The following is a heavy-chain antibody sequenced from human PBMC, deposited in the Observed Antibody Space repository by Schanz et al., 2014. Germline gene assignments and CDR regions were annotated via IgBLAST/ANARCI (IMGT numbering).Heavy chain of an antibody. CDR3: ARGDMVRGVFDY. Sequence: SVKGRFTISRDNSKNTLYLQMNSLRTEDTAVYYCARGDMVRGVFDYWGQGTLVTVSS. V-gene: IGHV3-30*01. D-gene: IGHD3-10*01. J-gene: IGHJ4*02.